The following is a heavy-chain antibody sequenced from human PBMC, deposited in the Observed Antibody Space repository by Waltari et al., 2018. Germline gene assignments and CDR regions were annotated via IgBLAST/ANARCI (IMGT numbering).Heavy chain of an antibody. CDR2: LEPEDGQA. V-gene: IGHV1-69-2*01. CDR3: AAALGGGISASRPFHF. D-gene: IGHD3-10*01. CDR1: GDTFTDNY. Sequence: EVQLLQSGAEVKKPGTPVKISCKVSGDTFTDNYIHWIQQAPGKGLQWMGLLEPEDGQAVYAEKVQGRVTMTADTSIHTAYMELTSLTSEDTAFYYCAAALGGGISASRPFHFWGQGTMITVSS. J-gene: IGHJ3*01.